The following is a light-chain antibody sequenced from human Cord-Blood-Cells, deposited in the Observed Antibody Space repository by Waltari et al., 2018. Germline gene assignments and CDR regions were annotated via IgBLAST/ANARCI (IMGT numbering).Light chain of an antibody. CDR2: GAS. Sequence: EIVMMQSPATLSVSPGERANLSCRASQSVSSNLGWYQQTPGQAPRLLIYGASTRATGIPARFSGSGSGTEFTLTISSLQSEDFAVYYCQQYNNWLPITFGQGTRLEIK. CDR1: QSVSSN. V-gene: IGKV3-15*01. CDR3: QQYNNWLPIT. J-gene: IGKJ5*01.